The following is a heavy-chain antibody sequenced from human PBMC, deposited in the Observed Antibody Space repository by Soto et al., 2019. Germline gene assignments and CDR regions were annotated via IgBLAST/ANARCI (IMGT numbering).Heavy chain of an antibody. D-gene: IGHD1-26*01. V-gene: IGHV4-34*01. CDR2: INHSGST. CDR1: GGSFSGYY. Sequence: SETLSLTCAVYGGSFSGYYWSWIRQPPGKGLEWIGEINHSGSTNYNPSLKSRVTISVDTSKNQFSLKLSSVTAADTAVYYCARCSGSYNWFDPWGQGTLVTVSS. J-gene: IGHJ5*02. CDR3: ARCSGSYNWFDP.